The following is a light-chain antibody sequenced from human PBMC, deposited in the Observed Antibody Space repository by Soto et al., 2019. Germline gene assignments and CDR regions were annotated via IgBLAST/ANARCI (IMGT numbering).Light chain of an antibody. Sequence: EIVLTQSPDTLSLFPGETATLSCRASQSVSSTYLAWYQQKLGQAPRLLIFGASSRATGIPDRFSGSGSGTDLTLTISRLEPEDFAVYYCQQYGSSRWTFGKGTKVEIK. CDR2: GAS. CDR1: QSVSSTY. CDR3: QQYGSSRWT. V-gene: IGKV3-20*01. J-gene: IGKJ1*01.